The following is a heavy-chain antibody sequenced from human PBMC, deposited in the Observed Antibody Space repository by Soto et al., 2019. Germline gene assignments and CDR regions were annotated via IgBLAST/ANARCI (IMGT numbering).Heavy chain of an antibody. J-gene: IGHJ6*02. CDR2: IKSKTDGGTT. CDR3: TFDGVVVITRRYYYGMDV. CDR1: GFTFSNAW. Sequence: PGGSLRLSCAASGFTFSNAWMSWVRQAPGKGLEWVGRIKSKTDGGTTDYAAPVKGRFAISRDDSKNTLYLQMNSLKTEDTAVYYCTFDGVVVITRRYYYGMDVWGQGTTVTVSS. D-gene: IGHD3-22*01. V-gene: IGHV3-15*01.